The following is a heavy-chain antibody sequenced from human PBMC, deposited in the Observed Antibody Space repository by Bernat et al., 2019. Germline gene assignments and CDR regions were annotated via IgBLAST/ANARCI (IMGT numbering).Heavy chain of an antibody. J-gene: IGHJ4*02. V-gene: IGHV3-30*02. CDR3: AKVQSRSGTRTYIDY. CDR2: IRNDGNKI. Sequence: QVQLVESGGGVVQYGGSLRLSCAASGFTFRSYGMDWVRQAPGKGLEWVAFIRNDGNKIYYRDSVKGRFTISRDNSKNTLYLQMDSLRAEDTAVYYCAKVQSRSGTRTYIDYWGQGTLVTVSS. D-gene: IGHD1-26*01. CDR1: GFTFRSYG.